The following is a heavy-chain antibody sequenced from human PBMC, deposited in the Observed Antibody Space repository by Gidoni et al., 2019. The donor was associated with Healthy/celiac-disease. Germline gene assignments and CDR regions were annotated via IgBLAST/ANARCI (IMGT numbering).Heavy chain of an antibody. CDR2: IYYSGST. J-gene: IGHJ6*03. D-gene: IGHD4-17*01. Sequence: QVQLQESGPGLVKPSQTLSLTCTVSGCSISSGGYYWSWIRQHPGKGLEWIGYIYYSGSTYYNPSLKSRVTISVDTSKNQFSLKLSSVTAADTAVYYCARDRAGDYGDYVAFFDYYYYMDVWGKGTTVTVSS. CDR3: ARDRAGDYGDYVAFFDYYYYMDV. V-gene: IGHV4-31*03. CDR1: GCSISSGGYY.